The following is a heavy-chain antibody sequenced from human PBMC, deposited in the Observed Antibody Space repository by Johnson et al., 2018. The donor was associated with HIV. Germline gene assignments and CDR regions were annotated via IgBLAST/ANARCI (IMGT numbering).Heavy chain of an antibody. CDR3: AKAREYDSTGHDAFDI. D-gene: IGHD3-22*01. V-gene: IGHV3-30*04. CDR2: ISYDGSNK. Sequence: QMLLVESGGGVVQPGRSLRLSCAASGFTFSSYAMHWVRQAPGKGLEWVAVISYDGSNKYYADSVKVRFTISRDNSKNTLYLQMNSLRAEDTAVYYCAKAREYDSTGHDAFDIWGQGTMVTVSS. CDR1: GFTFSSYA. J-gene: IGHJ3*02.